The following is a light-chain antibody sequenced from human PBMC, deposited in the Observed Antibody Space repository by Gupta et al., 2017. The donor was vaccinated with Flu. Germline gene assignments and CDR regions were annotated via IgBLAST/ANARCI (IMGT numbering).Light chain of an antibody. CDR1: QGISNW. J-gene: IGKJ1*01. CDR3: QQANTFPWT. CDR2: AAS. Sequence: DIHMTQSPSFVAASVGDTVTITCRASQGISNWLAWYQQKPGEAPKLLIYAASDLQTGVPSRFSGSGPGTDFTLTISSLQPEDFATYYCQQANTFPWTFGQGTKVEIK. V-gene: IGKV1-12*01.